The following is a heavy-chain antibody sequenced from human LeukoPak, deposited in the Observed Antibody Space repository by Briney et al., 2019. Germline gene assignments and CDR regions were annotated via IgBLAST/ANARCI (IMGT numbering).Heavy chain of an antibody. V-gene: IGHV4-34*01. CDR3: ARQGQLGYYFDY. CDR1: GGSISSYH. CDR2: INHSGST. Sequence: PSETLSLTCTVSGGSISSYHWSWIRQPPGKGLEWIGEINHSGSTNYNPSLKSRVTISVDTSKNQFSLKLSSVTAADTAVYYCARQGQLGYYFDYWGQGTLVTVSS. D-gene: IGHD6-6*01. J-gene: IGHJ4*02.